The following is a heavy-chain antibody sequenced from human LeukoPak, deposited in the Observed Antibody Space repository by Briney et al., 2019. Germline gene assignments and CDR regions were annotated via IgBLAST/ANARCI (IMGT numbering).Heavy chain of an antibody. J-gene: IGHJ4*02. D-gene: IGHD3-22*01. V-gene: IGHV3-11*01. Sequence: GGSLRLSCAASGFTFSDYYMSWIRQAPGKGLEWVSYISSSGGTIYYADSVKCRFTISRDNAKNSLYLQMNSLRAEDTAVYYCARQPNYYDSSDSDYWGQGTLVTVSS. CDR1: GFTFSDYY. CDR3: ARQPNYYDSSDSDY. CDR2: ISSSGGTI.